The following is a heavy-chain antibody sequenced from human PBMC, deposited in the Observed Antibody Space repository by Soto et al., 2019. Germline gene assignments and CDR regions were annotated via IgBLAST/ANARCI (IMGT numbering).Heavy chain of an antibody. V-gene: IGHV5-51*01. CDR1: GYSFTSYS. CDR2: IYPGDSDT. CDR3: ARSPHSSSWYLNWFDP. D-gene: IGHD6-13*01. Sequence: LGESLKISCKGSGYSFTSYSIAWVRQLPGKGLEWMGIIYPGDSDTRYSPSFQGQVTISADKSTSTAYLQWSSVKASDTAMYYCARSPHSSSWYLNWFDPWGQGTLVTVSS. J-gene: IGHJ5*02.